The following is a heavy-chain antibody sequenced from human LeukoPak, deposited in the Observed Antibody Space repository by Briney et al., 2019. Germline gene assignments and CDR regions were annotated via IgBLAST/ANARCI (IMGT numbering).Heavy chain of an antibody. D-gene: IGHD7-27*01. CDR3: ARGGKSELGTCDY. J-gene: IGHJ4*02. V-gene: IGHV1-2*02. CDR1: GYTFTGYY. CDR2: INPSSGDT. Sequence: ASVKVSCKASGYTFTGYYMHWVRQAPGQGLEWMGWINPSSGDTNYAQKFQGRVTMTRDTSISTVYMELSRLRSDDTAVYYCARGGKSELGTCDYWGQGTLVTVSS.